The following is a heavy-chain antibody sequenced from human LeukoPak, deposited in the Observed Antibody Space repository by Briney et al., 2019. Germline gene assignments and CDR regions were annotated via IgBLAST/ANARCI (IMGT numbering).Heavy chain of an antibody. J-gene: IGHJ4*02. CDR1: GDSISSGGYY. V-gene: IGHV4-61*08. CDR3: ARHHYDSGTTGLDY. CDR2: IYHSGIT. Sequence: SETLSLTWTVSGDSISSGGYYWNWIRQPPGKGLEWIGYIYHSGITNYNPSLKSRVTISVDTSKNQFSLKLSSVTAADTAVYYCARHHYDSGTTGLDYWGQGTLVTVSS. D-gene: IGHD3-10*01.